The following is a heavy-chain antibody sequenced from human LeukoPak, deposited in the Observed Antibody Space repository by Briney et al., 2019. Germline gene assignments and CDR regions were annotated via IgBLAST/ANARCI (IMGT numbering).Heavy chain of an antibody. CDR3: ASGGYCSGGSCYSPGDY. CDR2: IYYSGST. V-gene: IGHV4-39*07. J-gene: IGHJ4*02. Sequence: SETLSLTCTVSGGSISSSSYYWGWIRQPPGKGLEWIGSIYYSGSTYYNPSLKSRVTISVDTSKNQFSLKLSSVTAADTAVYYCASGGYCSGGSCYSPGDYWGQGTLVTVSS. CDR1: GGSISSSSYY. D-gene: IGHD2-15*01.